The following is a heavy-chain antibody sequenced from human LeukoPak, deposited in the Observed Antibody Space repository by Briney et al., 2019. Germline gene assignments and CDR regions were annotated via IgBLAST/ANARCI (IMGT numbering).Heavy chain of an antibody. CDR1: AFTFSDDV. V-gene: IGHV3-23*01. CDR2: ISASGERT. Sequence: GGSLRLSCPASAFTFSDDVMSWVRQAPGKGLEWVSTISASGERTYHADSVRGRFTISRDNSKNTLHLQMNSLRADDTAVYYCAKAGPGTMTFDAFDIWGQGTVVTASS. D-gene: IGHD3-22*01. J-gene: IGHJ3*02. CDR3: AKAGPGTMTFDAFDI.